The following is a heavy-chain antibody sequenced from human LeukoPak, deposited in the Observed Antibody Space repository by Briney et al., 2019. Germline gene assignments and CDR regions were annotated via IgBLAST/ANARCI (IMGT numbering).Heavy chain of an antibody. Sequence: SETLSLTCTVSGGSISTYYWSWIRQPPGKGLEWIGYIYYSGSTNYNPSLKSRVTISVDTSKNQFTLKLSSVTTADTAVYYCARGGSESYRNYYYMDVWGKGTTVTVSS. CDR2: IYYSGST. CDR3: ARGGSESYRNYYYMDV. D-gene: IGHD3-10*01. V-gene: IGHV4-59*13. CDR1: GGSISTYY. J-gene: IGHJ6*03.